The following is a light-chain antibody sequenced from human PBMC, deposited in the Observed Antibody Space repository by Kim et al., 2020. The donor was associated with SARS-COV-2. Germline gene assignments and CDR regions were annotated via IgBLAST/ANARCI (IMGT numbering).Light chain of an antibody. J-gene: IGKJ5*01. CDR2: AAS. CDR3: QQSSSTPIT. V-gene: IGKV1-39*01. CDR1: QSISRY. Sequence: IQMTQSPSSLSASVGDRVTITCRASQSISRYLNWYQHKPGKAPKVLIYAASSLQSGVPSRFSGSGSGTDFTLTISSLQPEDFATYYCQQSSSTPITFGQGTRLEIK.